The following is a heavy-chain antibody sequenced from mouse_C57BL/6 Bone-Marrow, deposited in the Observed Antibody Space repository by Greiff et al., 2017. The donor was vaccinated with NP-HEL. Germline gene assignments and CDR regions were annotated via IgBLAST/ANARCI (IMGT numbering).Heavy chain of an antibody. CDR1: GYAFSSSW. Sequence: QVQLQQSGPELVKPGASVKISCKASGYAFSSSWMNWVKQRPGKGLEWIGRIYPGDGDTNYNGKFKGKATLTADKSSSTAYMQLSSLTSEDSAVYFCARSGGNDVWGTGTTVTVSS. V-gene: IGHV1-82*01. CDR3: ARSGGNDV. CDR2: IYPGDGDT. D-gene: IGHD2-1*01. J-gene: IGHJ1*03.